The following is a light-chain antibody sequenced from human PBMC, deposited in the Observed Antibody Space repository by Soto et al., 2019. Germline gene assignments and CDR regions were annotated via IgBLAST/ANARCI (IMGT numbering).Light chain of an antibody. CDR1: SSDVGGYNF. Sequence: QSALTQPRSVSGSPGQSVTISCTGTSSDVGGYNFVSWYQQHPGKAPKLMIYDVTKRPSGVPDRFSGSKSGNTASLTISGLKAEDEAEYYCCSYAGSYTVFGGGTKLTVL. CDR3: CSYAGSYTV. J-gene: IGLJ2*01. CDR2: DVT. V-gene: IGLV2-11*01.